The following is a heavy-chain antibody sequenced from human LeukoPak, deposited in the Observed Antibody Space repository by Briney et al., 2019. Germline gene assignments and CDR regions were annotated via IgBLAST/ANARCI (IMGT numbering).Heavy chain of an antibody. CDR3: ARDGFTMIVVGWYFDL. D-gene: IGHD3-22*01. J-gene: IGHJ2*01. CDR1: GFTFSSYG. V-gene: IGHV3-33*01. CDR2: IWYDGSNK. Sequence: GGSLRHSCAASGFTFSSYGMHWVRQAPGKGLEWVAVIWYDGSNKDYADSVKGRFTISRDNSKNTLYLQMNSLRAEDTAVYYCARDGFTMIVVGWYFDLWGRGTLVTVSS.